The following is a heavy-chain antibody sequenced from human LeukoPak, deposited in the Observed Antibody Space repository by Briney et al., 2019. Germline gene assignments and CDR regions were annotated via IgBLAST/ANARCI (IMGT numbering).Heavy chain of an antibody. CDR1: GFTVSSNY. J-gene: IGHJ4*02. V-gene: IGHV3-66*01. D-gene: IGHD1-1*01. CDR2: IYSGDST. Sequence: PGGSLRLSCAASGFTVSSNYMSWVRQAPGKGLEWVSVIYSGDSTYYADSVKGRFTISRDNSKNTLYLQMNSLRAEDTAVYYCARTTTFAPHFDYWGQGTLVTVSS. CDR3: ARTTTFAPHFDY.